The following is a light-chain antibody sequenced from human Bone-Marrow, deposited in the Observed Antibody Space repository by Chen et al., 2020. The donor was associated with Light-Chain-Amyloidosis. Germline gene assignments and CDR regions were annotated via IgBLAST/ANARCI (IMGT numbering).Light chain of an antibody. CDR2: GSS. V-gene: IGKV3-20*01. Sequence: EIVLTQSPGTLSLSPGEGANLSCRASQTISSNYLTWYQQKIGQAPRLLIYGSSSRATGIPDRFTGRRSGTDFTLTINRLEPEDFAMYYCQQYGTSPLTFGGGTKVEIK. CDR1: QTISSNY. CDR3: QQYGTSPLT. J-gene: IGKJ4*01.